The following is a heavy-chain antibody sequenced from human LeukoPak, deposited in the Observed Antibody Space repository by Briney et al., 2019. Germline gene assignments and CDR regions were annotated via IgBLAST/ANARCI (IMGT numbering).Heavy chain of an antibody. CDR2: ISYDGSNK. J-gene: IGHJ4*02. D-gene: IGHD4-17*01. V-gene: IGHV3-30-3*01. CDR3: ATHRGTTVTTTDY. Sequence: PGRSLRLSCAASGFTFSSYAMHWVRQAPGKGLEWVAVISYDGSNKYYADSVKGRFTISRDNSKNTLYLQMNSLRAEDTAVYYCATHRGTTVTTTDYWGQGTLVTVSS. CDR1: GFTFSSYA.